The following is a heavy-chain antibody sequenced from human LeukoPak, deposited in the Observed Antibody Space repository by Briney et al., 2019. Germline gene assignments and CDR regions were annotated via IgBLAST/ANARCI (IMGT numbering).Heavy chain of an antibody. CDR3: ARARTMITFGGIRHAFDI. CDR1: GGTFSSYA. CDR2: IIPLLGIT. D-gene: IGHD3-16*01. V-gene: IGHV1-69*04. J-gene: IGHJ3*02. Sequence: SVKVSCKASGGTFSSYAMNWVRQAPGQGLEWVGRIIPLLGITNHAQKLQGRVTVTAVTSTNTAHMELSSLISDDTAVYYCARARTMITFGGIRHAFDIWGQGTLVTVSS.